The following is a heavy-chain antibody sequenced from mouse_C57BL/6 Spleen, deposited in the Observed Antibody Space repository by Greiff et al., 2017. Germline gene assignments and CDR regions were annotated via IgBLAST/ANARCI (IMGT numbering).Heavy chain of an antibody. J-gene: IGHJ3*01. V-gene: IGHV7-3*01. CDR3: ARSTDDSAWFAY. D-gene: IGHD2-13*01. CDR1: GFTFTDYY. Sequence: EVMLVESGGGLVQPGGSLSLSCAASGFTFTDYYMSWVRQPPGKALEWLGFIRNKANGYTTEYSASVKGRFTISRDNSQSILYLQMNALRAEDSATYYCARSTDDSAWFAYWGQGTLVTVSA. CDR2: IRNKANGYTT.